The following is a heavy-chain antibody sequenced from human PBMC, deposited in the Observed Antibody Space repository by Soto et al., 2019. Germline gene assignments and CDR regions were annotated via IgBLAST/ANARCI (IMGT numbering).Heavy chain of an antibody. CDR1: GFTFSTYN. CDR2: IRGSGAI. J-gene: IGHJ4*02. Sequence: EVQLVESGGGLVQPGGSLRLSCAASGFTFSTYNMNWVRQAPGTGLAWVSYIRGSGAIYYADSVQGRFTMSRDNAKNSLYLQMNSLRAEDTAVYYCARDFLRGYGPDYWGQGTLVTVSS. V-gene: IGHV3-48*01. CDR3: ARDFLRGYGPDY. D-gene: IGHD2-15*01.